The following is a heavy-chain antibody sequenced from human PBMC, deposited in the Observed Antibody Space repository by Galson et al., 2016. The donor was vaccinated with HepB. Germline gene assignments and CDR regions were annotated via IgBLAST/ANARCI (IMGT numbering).Heavy chain of an antibody. J-gene: IGHJ4*02. CDR3: AREYSNTWRLFDD. CDR1: GASISISNYY. D-gene: IGHD6-13*01. CDR2: IYFSGNT. Sequence: ETLSLTCTVSGASISISNYYWAWIRQPPGKGLEWIGSIYFSGNTYSHPSLKSRLTMSVDTSKNEFSLRLTAVTAADTALYYCAREYSNTWRLFDDWGQGALVTVSS. V-gene: IGHV4-39*02.